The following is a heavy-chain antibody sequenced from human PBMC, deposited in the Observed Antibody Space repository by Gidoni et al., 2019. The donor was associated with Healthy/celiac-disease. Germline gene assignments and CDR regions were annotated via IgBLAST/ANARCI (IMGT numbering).Heavy chain of an antibody. J-gene: IGHJ4*02. Sequence: QVQLVESGGGVVQPWRSLILSCAASGFTFSSYGMHWVRQAPGTGLEWVAVIWYDGSNKYYADSVKGRFTISRDNSKNTLYLQMNSLRAEDTAVYYCARDASIVGASLGLHDYWGQGTLVTVSS. CDR2: IWYDGSNK. D-gene: IGHD1-26*01. CDR3: ARDASIVGASLGLHDY. CDR1: GFTFSSYG. V-gene: IGHV3-33*01.